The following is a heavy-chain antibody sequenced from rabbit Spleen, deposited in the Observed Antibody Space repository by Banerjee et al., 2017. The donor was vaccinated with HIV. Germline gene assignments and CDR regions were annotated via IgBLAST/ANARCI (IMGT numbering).Heavy chain of an antibody. D-gene: IGHD6-1*01. V-gene: IGHV1S7*01. CDR1: GFDLTTYY. Sequence: QLKETGGGLVQPGGSLTLSCKASGFDLTTYYMNWVRQAPGKGLEWIGSIYGDKGRPYYASWVSGRFTISSDRAHNTVDLQMKSLTAVDRATYFCARDDGSYDYIDGYFNLWGPGTLVTVS. CDR3: ARDDGSYDYIDGYFNL. CDR2: IYGDKGRP. J-gene: IGHJ4*01.